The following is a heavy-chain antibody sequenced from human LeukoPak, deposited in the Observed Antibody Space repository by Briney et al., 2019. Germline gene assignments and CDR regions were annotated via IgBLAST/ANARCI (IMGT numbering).Heavy chain of an antibody. CDR2: ICSDGTT. Sequence: SETLSLTCSVSGGSISGDYWSWIRQSAGKKLEYIGRICSDGTTNYSPSLNSRVTMSRDTSKNQFSLSLRSVTAADTALYYCARMTWYRGVNAFDLWGQRTMVTVSS. D-gene: IGHD3-10*01. V-gene: IGHV4-4*07. J-gene: IGHJ3*01. CDR1: GGSISGDY. CDR3: ARMTWYRGVNAFDL.